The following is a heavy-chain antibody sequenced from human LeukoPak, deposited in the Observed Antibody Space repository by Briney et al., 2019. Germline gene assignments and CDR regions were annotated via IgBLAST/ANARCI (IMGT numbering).Heavy chain of an antibody. Sequence: SETLSLTCTVSGGSISSSSYYWGWVRQPPGKGLEWIGSIYYSGSTYYNPSLKSRVTISVDTSKNQFSLKLSSVTAADTAVYYRARQSTYYYGSGSYMPYYFDYWGQGTLVTVSS. CDR2: IYYSGST. CDR3: ARQSTYYYGSGSYMPYYFDY. V-gene: IGHV4-39*01. CDR1: GGSISSSSYY. J-gene: IGHJ4*02. D-gene: IGHD3-10*01.